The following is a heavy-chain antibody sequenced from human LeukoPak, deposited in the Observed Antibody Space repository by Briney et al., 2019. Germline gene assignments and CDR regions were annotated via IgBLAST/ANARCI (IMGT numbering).Heavy chain of an antibody. CDR1: GFTLSSYA. V-gene: IGHV3-30-3*01. D-gene: IGHD5-18*01. CDR3: ARDDHVDTAMGDIDY. J-gene: IGHJ4*02. CDR2: ISYDGSNK. Sequence: GRSLRLSCAASGFTLSSYAMHWVRQAPGKGLEWVAVISYDGSNKYYADSVKGRFTISRDNSKNTLYLQMNSLRAEDTAVYYCARDDHVDTAMGDIDYWGQGTLVTVSS.